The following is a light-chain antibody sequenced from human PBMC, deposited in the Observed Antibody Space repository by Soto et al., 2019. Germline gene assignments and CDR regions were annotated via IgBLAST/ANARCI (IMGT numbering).Light chain of an antibody. Sequence: QSALTQPASVSGSPGQSITISCTGTSSDVGSDNLVSWYQQHPGKAPKLMIYAVSKRPSGVSNRFSGSKSGNTASLTISGLQAEDEADYYCCSYAGSSTAIFGGGTKLTVL. CDR1: SSDVGSDNL. CDR2: AVS. J-gene: IGLJ2*01. V-gene: IGLV2-23*02. CDR3: CSYAGSSTAI.